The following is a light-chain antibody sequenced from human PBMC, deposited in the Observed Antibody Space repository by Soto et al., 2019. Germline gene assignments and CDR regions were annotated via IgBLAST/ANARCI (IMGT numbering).Light chain of an antibody. Sequence: EIVMTQSPVTLSVSPGERATLSCRASQSVSGNLAWYQQKPGQAPRLLIYGVSARATGIPARFSGSGFGTEFTHTISSLQSEDFALYYCQQYNFRPETFGQGTKVEIK. CDR3: QQYNFRPET. J-gene: IGKJ1*01. CDR1: QSVSGN. V-gene: IGKV3-15*01. CDR2: GVS.